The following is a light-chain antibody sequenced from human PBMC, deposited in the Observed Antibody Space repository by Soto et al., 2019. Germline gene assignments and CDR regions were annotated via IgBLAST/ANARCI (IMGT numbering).Light chain of an antibody. CDR1: RSDIGNYNY. J-gene: IGLJ1*01. CDR3: SSYTSTSSYV. V-gene: IGLV2-14*01. Sequence: QSLLTAPACVSGCTGQLNTISCTGSRSDIGNYNYISWYQRHPGEAPKHMISEVINRPSGVSNRFSGYKSANTASLTIYGLQAEDVADYYCSSYTSTSSYVFGGGTTVTVL. CDR2: EVI.